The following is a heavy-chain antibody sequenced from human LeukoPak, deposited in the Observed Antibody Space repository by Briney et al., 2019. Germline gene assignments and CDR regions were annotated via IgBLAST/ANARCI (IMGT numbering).Heavy chain of an antibody. Sequence: GGSLRLSCAASGFTFSNYGMHWVRQVPGKGLEWVAFIPYDGSNKYYADSLKGRFTISRDNSKNTLYLQMNSLRAEDTSIYYCAKDICGGDCYPHGGYWGQGTLVTVSS. J-gene: IGHJ4*02. CDR3: AKDICGGDCYPHGGY. D-gene: IGHD2-21*01. CDR1: GFTFSNYG. CDR2: IPYDGSNK. V-gene: IGHV3-30*02.